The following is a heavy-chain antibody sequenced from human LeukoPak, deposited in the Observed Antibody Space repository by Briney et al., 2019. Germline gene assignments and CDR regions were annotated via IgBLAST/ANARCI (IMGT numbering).Heavy chain of an antibody. CDR2: IYTSGST. CDR3: ARDFMVGGVMSLDY. CDR1: GGSISSYY. V-gene: IGHV4-4*07. Sequence: SETLSLTCNVSGGSISSYYWSWIRQPAGKGLEWIGRIYTSGSTIYNPSLKSRVTMSADTSKNQFSLKLSSVTAADTAVYYCARDFMVGGVMSLDYWGQGTLATVSS. D-gene: IGHD3-10*01. J-gene: IGHJ4*02.